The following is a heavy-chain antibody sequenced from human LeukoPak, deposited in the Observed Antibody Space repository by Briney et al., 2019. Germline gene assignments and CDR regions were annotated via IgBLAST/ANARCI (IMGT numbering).Heavy chain of an antibody. CDR2: ISGSGGST. CDR1: GFTVSNNY. Sequence: GGSLRLSCAASGFTVSNNYMSWVRQAPGKGLEWVSAISGSGGSTYYADSVKGRFTISRDNSKNTLYLQMNSLRAEDTAVYYCAKSMRAVAGTVFDYWGQGTLVTVSS. D-gene: IGHD6-19*01. J-gene: IGHJ4*02. CDR3: AKSMRAVAGTVFDY. V-gene: IGHV3-23*01.